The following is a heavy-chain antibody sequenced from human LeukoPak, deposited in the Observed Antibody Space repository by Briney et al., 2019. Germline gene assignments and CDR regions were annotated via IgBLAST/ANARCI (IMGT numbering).Heavy chain of an antibody. J-gene: IGHJ4*02. CDR3: VGGSGSYYKFDY. Sequence: SETLSLTCTVSGGSISSYYWNWIRQPAGKGLEWIGRIYTSGSANYNPSLKSRVTMSVDTSKNQFSLKLSSVTAADTAVYYCVGGSGSYYKFDYWGQGTLVTVSS. D-gene: IGHD3-10*01. V-gene: IGHV4-4*07. CDR2: IYTSGSA. CDR1: GGSISSYY.